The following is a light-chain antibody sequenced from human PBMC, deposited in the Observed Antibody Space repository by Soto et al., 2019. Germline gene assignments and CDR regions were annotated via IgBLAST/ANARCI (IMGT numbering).Light chain of an antibody. J-gene: IGKJ5*01. CDR3: QQSYSTLIT. V-gene: IGKV1-39*01. CDR1: QSISNY. Sequence: DFQMTQSHSSLSAPVGDRVTITCRASQSISNYLNWYQQKPGKAPKLLIYGASSLQSGVPSRFSGSGSGTDFTLTISSLQPEDFATYYCQQSYSTLITFGQGARLEIK. CDR2: GAS.